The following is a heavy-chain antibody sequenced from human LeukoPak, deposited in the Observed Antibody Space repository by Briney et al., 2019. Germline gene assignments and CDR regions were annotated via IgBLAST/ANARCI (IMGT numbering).Heavy chain of an antibody. Sequence: SSETLSLTCTVSGGSISSYYWSWIRQPPGKGLEWIGYIYYSGSTNYNPSLKSRVTISVDTSKNQFSLKPSSVTAADTAVYYCARVGYSSGLDYWGQGTLVTVSS. V-gene: IGHV4-59*01. D-gene: IGHD6-19*01. CDR2: IYYSGST. CDR1: GGSISSYY. J-gene: IGHJ4*02. CDR3: ARVGYSSGLDY.